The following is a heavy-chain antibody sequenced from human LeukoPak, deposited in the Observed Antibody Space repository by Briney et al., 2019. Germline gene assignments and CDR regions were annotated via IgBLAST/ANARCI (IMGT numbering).Heavy chain of an antibody. CDR2: INPNSGGT. CDR1: GYTFTGYY. J-gene: IGHJ4*02. V-gene: IGHV1-2*02. D-gene: IGHD3-10*01. Sequence: GASVKVSCKASGYTFTGYYMHWVRQAPGQGLEWMGWINPNSGGTNYAQKFQGRVTMTRDTSISTAYMELSRLRSDDTAVYYCARGLGVRGVIMIPVWGQGTLVTVSS. CDR3: ARGLGVRGVIMIPV.